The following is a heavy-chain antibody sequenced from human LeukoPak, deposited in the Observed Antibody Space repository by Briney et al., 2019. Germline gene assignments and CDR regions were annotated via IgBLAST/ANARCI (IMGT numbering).Heavy chain of an antibody. V-gene: IGHV3-11*01. D-gene: IGHD1-1*01. CDR1: EFTFSDYY. J-gene: IGHJ4*02. CDR3: VREGGNWREGYFHY. Sequence: GGSLRLSCAASEFTFSDYYMSWIRQVPGKGLEWVSYISGSSSTMYYANSVKGRFTISRDNAKNLLYLQMNSLRAEDTAVYYCVREGGNWREGYFHYWGQGTLLTVSS. CDR2: ISGSSSTM.